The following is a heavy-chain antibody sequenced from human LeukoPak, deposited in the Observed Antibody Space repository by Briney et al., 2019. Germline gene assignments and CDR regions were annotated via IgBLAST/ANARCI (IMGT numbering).Heavy chain of an antibody. CDR3: AKSGYCSGDNCYYYFDY. Sequence: GGSLRLSCAASGFTFSSYGMHWVRQAPGKGLEWVAVIWYDGSNKYYADSVKGRFTISRDNSKNTLYLQMNSLRVEDTAVYYCAKSGYCSGDNCYYYFDYWGQGTLVTVSS. D-gene: IGHD2-15*01. J-gene: IGHJ4*02. CDR1: GFTFSSYG. V-gene: IGHV3-30*02. CDR2: IWYDGSNK.